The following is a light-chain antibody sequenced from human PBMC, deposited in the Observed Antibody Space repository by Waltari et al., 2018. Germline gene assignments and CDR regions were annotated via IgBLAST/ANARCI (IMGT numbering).Light chain of an antibody. Sequence: QSVLTQPPSVSGAPGQRVSISCPGSGSNLGAGYDVHWYQQHPGKAPKLLISGPSTRPPWVPDRFFGSQSGTSASLAITALQAEDEAEYYCQSYDTSLSVVFGGGTKLTVL. V-gene: IGLV1-40*01. CDR2: GPS. J-gene: IGLJ2*01. CDR3: QSYDTSLSVV. CDR1: GSNLGAGYD.